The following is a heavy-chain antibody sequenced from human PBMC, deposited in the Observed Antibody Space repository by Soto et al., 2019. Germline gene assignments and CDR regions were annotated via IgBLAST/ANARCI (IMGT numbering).Heavy chain of an antibody. CDR1: GFTVSSNY. V-gene: IGHV3-53*01. D-gene: IGHD2-21*01. CDR3: ARSLWSNDAFDI. J-gene: IGHJ3*02. Sequence: GGSLRLSCATSGFTVSSNYMSWVRQAPGKGLEWVSFIYSGGSTYYADSVKGRFTISGDNSKNTLYLQMNSLRAEDTAVYYCARSLWSNDAFDIWGQGTMVTVSS. CDR2: IYSGGST.